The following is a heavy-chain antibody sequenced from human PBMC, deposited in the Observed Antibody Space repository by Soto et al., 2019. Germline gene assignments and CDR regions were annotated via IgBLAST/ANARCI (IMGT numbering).Heavy chain of an antibody. D-gene: IGHD5-12*01. CDR2: ISGNAGST. V-gene: IGHV3-23*01. J-gene: IGHJ6*02. CDR3: AKSRQQWIGYYCYYGMGV. CDR1: GFNFGKIA. Sequence: SLRLSSAASGFNFGKIAVSWVSQDTGKGLEWVSSISGNAGSTYYADSVKGRLTISRDNSKNTLFLQMNSLRAEDTAVYYCAKSRQQWIGYYCYYGMGVWGQGTTVTVSS.